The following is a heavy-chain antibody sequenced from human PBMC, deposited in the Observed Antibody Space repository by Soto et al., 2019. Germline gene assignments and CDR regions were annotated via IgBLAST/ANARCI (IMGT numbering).Heavy chain of an antibody. CDR3: ARDSPGIQLWSTHYYYYGMDV. J-gene: IGHJ6*02. CDR1: GFTFSSYS. V-gene: IGHV3-21*01. CDR2: ISSSSSYI. Sequence: PEGSLRLSCAASGFTFSSYSMNWVRQAPGKGLEWVSSISSSSSYIYYADSVKGRFTISRDNAKNSLYLQMNSLRAEDTAVYYCARDSPGIQLWSTHYYYYGMDVWGQGTTVTVSS. D-gene: IGHD5-18*01.